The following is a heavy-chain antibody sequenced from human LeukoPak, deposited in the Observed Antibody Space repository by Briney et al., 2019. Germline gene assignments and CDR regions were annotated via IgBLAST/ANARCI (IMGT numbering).Heavy chain of an antibody. CDR2: FDPEDGTP. CDR3: VIHRRAFMIFGVAKGRSG. CDR1: GYSLTELS. V-gene: IGHV1-24*01. Sequence: GASVKVSCKVSGYSLTELSVHWVRQSPGNEFEWLGSFDPEDGTPVYAQTLRGRLTMTEDTSTDTAYLGLSSLRSDDTAVYYCVIHRRAFMIFGVAKGRSGWAQGPLVPVTS. D-gene: IGHD3-3*01. J-gene: IGHJ4*02.